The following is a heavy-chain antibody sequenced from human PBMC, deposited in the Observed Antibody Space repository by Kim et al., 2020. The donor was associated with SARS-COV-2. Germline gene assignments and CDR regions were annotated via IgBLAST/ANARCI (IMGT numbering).Heavy chain of an antibody. CDR3: ARDELAVARTTYYGMDV. D-gene: IGHD6-19*01. CDR2: MNPNSGNT. V-gene: IGHV1-8*01. J-gene: IGHJ6*02. Sequence: ASVKVSCKASGYTFTSYDINWVRQATGQGLEWMGWMNPNSGNTGYAQKFQGRVTMTRNTSISTAYMELSSLRSEDTAVYYCARDELAVARTTYYGMDVWGQGTTVTVSS. CDR1: GYTFTSYD.